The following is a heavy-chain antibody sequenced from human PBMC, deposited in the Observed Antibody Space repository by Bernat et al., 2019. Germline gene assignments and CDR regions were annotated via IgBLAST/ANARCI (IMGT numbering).Heavy chain of an antibody. Sequence: EVQLVESGGGLVQPGGSLRLSCVASGFSFSTYWMHWVRQLPGKGLVWVSCITRDGSSTTYADSVKGRFTISRDNAKNTLYLQMNSLRAEDTAVYYCARMSPSYYYYGLDVWGQGTTVTVSS. J-gene: IGHJ6*02. CDR1: GFSFSTYW. CDR3: ARMSPSYYYYGLDV. CDR2: ITRDGSST. V-gene: IGHV3-74*01.